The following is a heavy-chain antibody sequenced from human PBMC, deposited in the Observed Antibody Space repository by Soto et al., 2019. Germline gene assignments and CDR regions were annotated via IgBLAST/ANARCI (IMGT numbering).Heavy chain of an antibody. D-gene: IGHD3-10*01. CDR2: MSGSGAIT. CDR3: AKDRQFRSYYESAGHYNN. V-gene: IGHV3-23*01. CDR1: GFTFKNYD. Sequence: EVLLLESGGGLVQPGGSLRLSCVASGFTFKNYDMRWVRQAPGKGLEWVSGMSGSGAITYYADSVRGRFTLSGDNSKNTLYLQLNSLRAEDTAIYYCAKDRQFRSYYESAGHYNNWGQGTLVTVYS. J-gene: IGHJ4*02.